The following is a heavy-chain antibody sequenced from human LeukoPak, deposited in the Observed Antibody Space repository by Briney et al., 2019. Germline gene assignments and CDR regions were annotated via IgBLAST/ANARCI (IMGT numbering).Heavy chain of an antibody. CDR2: ISSASNTI. J-gene: IGHJ5*02. V-gene: IGHV3-48*01. Sequence: GGSLRLSCAASGFTFSSYSMNWVRQAPGKGLEWVSYISSASNTIYYADSVKGRFTISRDNAKNSLSLQMNSLRAEDTAVYYCARAGYCSGGSCIRSFDPWGQGTLVTVSS. D-gene: IGHD2-15*01. CDR3: ARAGYCSGGSCIRSFDP. CDR1: GFTFSSYS.